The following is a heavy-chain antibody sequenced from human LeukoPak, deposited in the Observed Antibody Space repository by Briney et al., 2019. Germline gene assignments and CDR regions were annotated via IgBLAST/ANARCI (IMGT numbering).Heavy chain of an antibody. CDR1: GGSISSGSYY. J-gene: IGHJ6*03. CDR2: IYHSGTT. Sequence: SETLSLTCTVSGGSISSGSYYWSWIRQPAGKGLEWIGYIYHSGTTNTNPSLKSRVTISVDTSKNHFSLKLNSVTAADTAVYFCARHYYYYMDVWGKGTTVTVSS. CDR3: ARHYYYYMDV. V-gene: IGHV4-61*03.